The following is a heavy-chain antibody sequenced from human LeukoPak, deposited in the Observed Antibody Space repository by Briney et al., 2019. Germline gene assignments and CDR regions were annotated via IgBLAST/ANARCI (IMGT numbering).Heavy chain of an antibody. Sequence: SETLSLTCTVSGGSISSSSYYWGWVRQPPGKGLEWIGSLYYSGSTYYNPSLKSRVTISVDRSKNQFALRLSSVTAADTAVYYCARVAAAAGTLFIDYYYYMDVWGKGTTVTVSS. CDR3: ARVAAAAGTLFIDYYYYMDV. V-gene: IGHV4-39*06. J-gene: IGHJ6*03. D-gene: IGHD6-13*01. CDR1: GGSISSSSYY. CDR2: LYYSGST.